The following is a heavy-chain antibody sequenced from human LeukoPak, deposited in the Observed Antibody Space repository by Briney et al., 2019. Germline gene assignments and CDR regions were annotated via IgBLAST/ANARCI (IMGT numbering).Heavy chain of an antibody. CDR1: GFAFSSYA. CDR2: ISHDGSKK. D-gene: IGHD3-10*01. Sequence: GGSLRLSRAASGFAFSSYAVHWVRQAPGKGLECVAVISHDGSKKYYADFVKGRFTISRDNSKNTLYLHMNSLIPEDTAVYFCAKDWKFYYVSGSFFPDNWGQGTLVTVSS. CDR3: AKDWKFYYVSGSFFPDN. V-gene: IGHV3-30-3*01. J-gene: IGHJ4*02.